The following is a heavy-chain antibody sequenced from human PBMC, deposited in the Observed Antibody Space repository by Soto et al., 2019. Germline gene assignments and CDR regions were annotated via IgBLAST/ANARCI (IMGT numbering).Heavy chain of an antibody. D-gene: IGHD4-17*01. CDR3: GKDPNGDYSGAFDI. CDR1: GFTFSSYA. CDR2: IGSGGGTT. Sequence: EVHLLESGGGLVQPGGSLRLSCAASGFTFSSYAMSWVRQAPGKGLEWVSGIGSGGGTTHLADSVKGRFTISRDNSKNTLYLQMNSLRAEDTAVYYCGKDPNGDYSGAFDIWGQGTMVTVSS. V-gene: IGHV3-23*01. J-gene: IGHJ3*02.